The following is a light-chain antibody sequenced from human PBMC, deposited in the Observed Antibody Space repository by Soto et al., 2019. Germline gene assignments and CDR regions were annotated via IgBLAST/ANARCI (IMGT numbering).Light chain of an antibody. CDR1: SSNIGAGYD. J-gene: IGLJ1*01. CDR3: QSYDSSLALARV. Sequence: QSVLTQPPSVSGAPGQRVTISCTGSSSNIGAGYDVHWDQRLPGTAPKLLISSNNNRPSGVPDRFSVSKSGTSASLAITXLQPEDEADYYCQSYDSSLALARVFGTGTKVNVL. V-gene: IGLV1-40*01. CDR2: SNN.